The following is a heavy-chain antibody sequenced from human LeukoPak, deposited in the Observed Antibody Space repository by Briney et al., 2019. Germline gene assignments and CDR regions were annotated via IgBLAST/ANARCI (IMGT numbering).Heavy chain of an antibody. J-gene: IGHJ4*02. CDR2: IKQDGSEK. V-gene: IGHV3-7*01. CDR1: GFTFSSYW. Sequence: GGSLRLSCAASGFTFSSYWMSRVRQAPGKGLEWVANIKQDGSEKYYVDSVKGRFTISRDNAKNSLYLQMNGLRAEDTAVYYCARVAGYCSGGSCYSFLDYWGQGTLVTVSS. D-gene: IGHD2-15*01. CDR3: ARVAGYCSGGSCYSFLDY.